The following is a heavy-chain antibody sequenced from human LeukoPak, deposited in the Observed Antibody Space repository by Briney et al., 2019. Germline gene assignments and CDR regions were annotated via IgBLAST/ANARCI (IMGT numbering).Heavy chain of an antibody. V-gene: IGHV1-2*02. D-gene: IGHD5-12*01. Sequence: ASVKVSCKASGYTFTGYYMHWVRQAPGQGLEWMGWINPNSGGTNYAQKFQGRVTMTRDTSISTAYMELSRLTSDDTAVYYCVRDYFRGDIVATIMDFWGQVTLVTVSS. CDR1: GYTFTGYY. CDR3: VRDYFRGDIVATIMDF. CDR2: INPNSGGT. J-gene: IGHJ4*02.